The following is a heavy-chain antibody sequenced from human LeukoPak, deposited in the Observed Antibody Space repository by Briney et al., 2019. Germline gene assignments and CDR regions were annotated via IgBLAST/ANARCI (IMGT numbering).Heavy chain of an antibody. J-gene: IGHJ6*02. CDR2: IYYSGST. CDR3: ARDCRYTPSGYYYYGMDV. V-gene: IGHV4-31*03. D-gene: IGHD3-3*01. Sequence: PSETLSLTCTVSGDSISSGGYYWSWIRQHPGKGLEWIGYIYYSGSTYYNPSLKSRVTISVDTSKNQFSLKLSSVTAADTAVYYCARDCRYTPSGYYYYGMDVWGQGTTVTVSS. CDR1: GDSISSGGYY.